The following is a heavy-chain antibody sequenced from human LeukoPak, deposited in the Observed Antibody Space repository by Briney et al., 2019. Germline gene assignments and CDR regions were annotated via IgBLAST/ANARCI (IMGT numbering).Heavy chain of an antibody. CDR3: ARDLSRAYALGTYYSPEGLAY. D-gene: IGHD3-10*01. CDR1: GGSISRYY. J-gene: IGHJ4*02. Sequence: SETLSLTCTVSGGSISRYYWTWIRQPAGKGLEWFGRIYTSGSNNQNPSLNSRVTMSVDTSKNQFSLKLSSVTDADTAVYYCARDLSRAYALGTYYSPEGLAYWGQGTLVTVSS. V-gene: IGHV4-4*07. CDR2: IYTSGSN.